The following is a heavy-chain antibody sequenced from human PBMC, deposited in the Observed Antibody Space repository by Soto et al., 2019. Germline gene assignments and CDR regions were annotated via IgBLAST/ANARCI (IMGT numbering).Heavy chain of an antibody. CDR3: VRQDGYYYYMDV. Sequence: QVELQESGPGLVKPSETLSLTCKVSGGSFSSHYWRWIRQPPGEVMEWIGYVFYTGSTNYNPSLMSRVLNSVDTSKNQFSLKLRSVTAAYTAVYYCVRQDGYYYYMDVWGKGTTVTVSS. J-gene: IGHJ6*03. V-gene: IGHV4-59*08. CDR2: VFYTGST. CDR1: GGSFSSHY.